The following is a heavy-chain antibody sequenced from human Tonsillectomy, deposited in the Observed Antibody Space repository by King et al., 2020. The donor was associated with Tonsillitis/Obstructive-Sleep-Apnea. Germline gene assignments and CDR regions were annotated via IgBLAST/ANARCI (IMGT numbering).Heavy chain of an antibody. CDR3: ARDYYDSSGYYHGYFQH. V-gene: IGHV1-18*01. D-gene: IGHD3-22*01. J-gene: IGHJ1*01. CDR2: NRPNNGDT. CDR1: GYTFISYD. Sequence: QQVQSGAEVKKPGASVKVSCKASGYTFISYDITWVRQAPGQGLEWMGWNRPNNGDTNYAQKLQGRVTMTSDTSTSTAYMELRSLRSDDTAVYYCARDYYDSSGYYHGYFQHWGQGTLVTVSS.